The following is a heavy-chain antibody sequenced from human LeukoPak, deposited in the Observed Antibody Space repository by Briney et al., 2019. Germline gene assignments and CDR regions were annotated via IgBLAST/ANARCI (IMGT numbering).Heavy chain of an antibody. CDR1: GFTFSSYW. CDR3: AKAMIWDSYYFDY. CDR2: INSDGSST. D-gene: IGHD3/OR15-3a*01. Sequence: PGGSLRLSCAASGFTFSSYWMHWVRQAPGKGLVWVSRINSDGSSTSYADSVKGRFTISRDNSKNTLYLQMNSLRAEDTAVYYCAKAMIWDSYYFDYWGQGTLVTVSS. J-gene: IGHJ4*02. V-gene: IGHV3-74*01.